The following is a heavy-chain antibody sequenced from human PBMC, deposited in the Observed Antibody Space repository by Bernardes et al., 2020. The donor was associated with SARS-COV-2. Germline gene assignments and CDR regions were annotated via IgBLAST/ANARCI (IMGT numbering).Heavy chain of an antibody. V-gene: IGHV3-64D*06. D-gene: IGHD5-12*01. CDR2: IISNGGNT. Sequence: GSLRLSCSASGFTFSNYDMHWVRQAPGKGLEYVSGIISNGGNTYHADSVKGRFTISRDNSKNTLYLQMTSLRTEDTAVYYCVTMPRLATFYSWGQGTLVTVSS. CDR1: GFTFSNYD. CDR3: VTMPRLATFYS. J-gene: IGHJ4*02.